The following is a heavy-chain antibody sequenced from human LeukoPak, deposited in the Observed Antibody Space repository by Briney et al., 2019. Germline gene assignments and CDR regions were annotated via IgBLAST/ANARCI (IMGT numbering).Heavy chain of an antibody. CDR2: IYYSGST. CDR1: GGSISSYY. D-gene: IGHD1-26*01. Sequence: SETLSLTCTVSGGSISSYYWSWIRQPPGKGLEWIGYIYYSGSTNYNPSLKSRVTISVDTPKNQFSLKLSSVTAADTAVYYCAREGDVGSYDYWGQGTLVTVSS. J-gene: IGHJ4*02. CDR3: AREGDVGSYDY. V-gene: IGHV4-59*01.